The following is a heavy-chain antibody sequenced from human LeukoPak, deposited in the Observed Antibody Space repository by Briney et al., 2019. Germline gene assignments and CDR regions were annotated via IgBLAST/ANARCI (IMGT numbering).Heavy chain of an antibody. Sequence: GGSLRLSFAASGFTFSSYWITGVRQAPGKGLDWVTNINKAGREEYYVASVKGRLSISRDNAKTSLSLQMNSLRGEATAVYYCAKPPQVGYASSGYFLNWGQGNLVTVSS. J-gene: IGHJ4*02. CDR3: AKPPQVGYASSGYFLN. CDR2: INKAGREE. D-gene: IGHD3-22*01. V-gene: IGHV3-7*01. CDR1: GFTFSSYW.